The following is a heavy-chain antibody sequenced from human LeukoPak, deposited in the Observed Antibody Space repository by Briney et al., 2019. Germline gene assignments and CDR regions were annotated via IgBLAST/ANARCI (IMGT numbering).Heavy chain of an antibody. V-gene: IGHV3-23*01. J-gene: IGHJ4*02. CDR1: GFTFSSYA. D-gene: IGHD6-19*01. CDR2: ISGSGGST. Sequence: GGSLRLSCAAYGFTFSSYAMSWVRQAPGKGLEWVSAISGSGGSTYYADSVKGRFTISRDNSKNTLYLQMNSLRAEDTAVYYCAKDPTLYSSGWPDYWGQGTLVTVSS. CDR3: AKDPTLYSSGWPDY.